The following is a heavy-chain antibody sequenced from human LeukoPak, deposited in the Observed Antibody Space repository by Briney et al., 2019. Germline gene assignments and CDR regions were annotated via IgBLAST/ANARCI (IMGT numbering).Heavy chain of an antibody. V-gene: IGHV1-2*02. J-gene: IGHJ4*02. CDR3: TRDVRPRGGIDS. CDR2: INPNSGGT. D-gene: IGHD3-10*01. CDR1: GYTFTVYY. Sequence: ASVKVSCKASGYTFTVYYMHGVRQAPGQGLEWMGWINPNSGGTNYAQEFQGRVTMTRDTSISTAYMELSRLRSDDTALYYCTRDVRPRGGIDSWGQGTLVTVSS.